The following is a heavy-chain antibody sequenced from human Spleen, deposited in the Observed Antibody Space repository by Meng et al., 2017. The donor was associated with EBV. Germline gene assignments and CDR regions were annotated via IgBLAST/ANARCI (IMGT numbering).Heavy chain of an antibody. J-gene: IGHJ4*02. CDR1: GYPLSSHA. CDR3: ASGGWGDY. D-gene: IGHD6-19*01. V-gene: IGHV7-4-1*02. Sequence: VLLVHSGSELKKPGASVKVSCKAFGYPLSSHAMNWVRQAPGQGLEWLGWINTNTGSPTYAQGFRGRFLFSLDTSVSTAYLQISSLKAEDTAVYYCASGGWGDYWGQGTLVTVSS. CDR2: INTNTGSP.